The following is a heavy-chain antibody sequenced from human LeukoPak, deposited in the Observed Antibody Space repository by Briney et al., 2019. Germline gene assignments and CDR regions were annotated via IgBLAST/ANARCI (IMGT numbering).Heavy chain of an antibody. CDR2: ISWNSGSI. CDR3: AKDSLGGLIEAAAAHT. J-gene: IGHJ5*02. CDR1: GFTFDDYA. D-gene: IGHD6-13*01. V-gene: IGHV3-9*01. Sequence: GGSLRLSCAASGFTFDDYAMHWVRQAPGKGLEWVSGISWNSGSIGYADSVKGRFTISRDNAKNSLYLQMNSLRAEDTALYYCAKDSLGGLIEAAAAHTWGQGTLVTVSS.